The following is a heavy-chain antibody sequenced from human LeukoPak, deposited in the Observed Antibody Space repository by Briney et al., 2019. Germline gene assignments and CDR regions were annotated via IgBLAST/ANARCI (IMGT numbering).Heavy chain of an antibody. Sequence: GGSLRHSCAASGFTFSTYGMHWVRQAPGKGLEWVAFIGHDGTKIYYADSVQGRFTISRDNSKNTLYLEMNSLSGEDTALYYCAKDHVTWGNRYFDHWGQGTLGTVSS. V-gene: IGHV3-30*02. J-gene: IGHJ4*02. CDR1: GFTFSTYG. CDR3: AKDHVTWGNRYFDH. CDR2: IGHDGTKI. D-gene: IGHD3-16*01.